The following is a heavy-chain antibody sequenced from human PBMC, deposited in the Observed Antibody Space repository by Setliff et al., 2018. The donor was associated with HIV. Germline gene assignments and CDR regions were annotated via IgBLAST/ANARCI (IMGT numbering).Heavy chain of an antibody. Sequence: VASVKVSCKASGGNFNSHSISWVRQAPGQGLEWMGGIVPIFGTPNYAQKFKGRLTITADESTSTVYMEPSSLRSEDTAVYFCARDSRDIVVVIAPEPEPYYYYGMDVWGEGTTVTVSS. D-gene: IGHD2-15*01. CDR3: ARDSRDIVVVIAPEPEPYYYYGMDV. V-gene: IGHV1-69*13. CDR1: GGNFNSHS. J-gene: IGHJ6*04. CDR2: IVPIFGTP.